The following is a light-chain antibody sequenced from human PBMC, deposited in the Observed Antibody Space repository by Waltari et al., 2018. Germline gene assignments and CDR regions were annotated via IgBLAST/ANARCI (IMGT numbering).Light chain of an antibody. CDR1: QSILYTSNDTNY. V-gene: IGKV4-1*01. Sequence: DIVMTQSPDSLLVSLAERATISSNSIQSILYTSNDTNYIAWYQKKAGQSPRLRVHWASIRESGVPDRFRGSGSGTDFTHTISNLQPEDVAFYWCQQYFNRPIAFGQGTRLEIK. CDR2: WAS. J-gene: IGKJ5*01. CDR3: QQYFNRPIA.